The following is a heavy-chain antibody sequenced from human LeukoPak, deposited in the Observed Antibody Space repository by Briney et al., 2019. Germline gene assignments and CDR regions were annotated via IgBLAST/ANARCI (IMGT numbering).Heavy chain of an antibody. CDR2: IRYDGSNK. V-gene: IGHV3-30*02. CDR3: AREDNYYDFWSGYHPSRRNYYMDV. J-gene: IGHJ6*03. CDR1: GFTFSSYG. D-gene: IGHD3-3*01. Sequence: GVSLRLSCAASGFTFSSYGMHWVRQAPGKGLEWVAFIRYDGSNKYYADSVKGRFTISRDNSKDTLYLQMNSLRAEDTAVYYCAREDNYYDFWSGYHPSRRNYYMDVWGKGTTVTVSS.